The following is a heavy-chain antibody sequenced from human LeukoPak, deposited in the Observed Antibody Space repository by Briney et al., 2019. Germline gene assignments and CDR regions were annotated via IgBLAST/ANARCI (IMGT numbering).Heavy chain of an antibody. CDR3: ARGTYCSSTSCYTTDAFDI. Sequence: PSETLSLTCTVSGGSISSSSYYWSWIRQPAGKGLEWIGRIYTSGSTNYNPSLKSRVTISVDTSKNQFSLKLSSVTAADTAVYYCARGTYCSSTSCYTTDAFDIWGQGTMVTVSS. V-gene: IGHV4-61*02. CDR1: GGSISSSSYY. J-gene: IGHJ3*02. D-gene: IGHD2-2*02. CDR2: IYTSGST.